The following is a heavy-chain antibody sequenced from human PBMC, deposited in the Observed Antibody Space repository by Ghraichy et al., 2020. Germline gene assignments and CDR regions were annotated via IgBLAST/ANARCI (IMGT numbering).Heavy chain of an antibody. CDR2: IIPIFGTA. V-gene: IGHV1-69*13. CDR1: GGTFSSYA. D-gene: IGHD1-26*01. CDR3: AITEGNGGSSYFDY. J-gene: IGHJ4*02. Sequence: SVKVSCKASGGTFSSYAISWVRQAPGQGLEWMGGIIPIFGTANYAQKFQGRVTITADESTSTAYMELSSLRSEDTAVYYCAITEGNGGSSYFDYWGQGTLVTVSS.